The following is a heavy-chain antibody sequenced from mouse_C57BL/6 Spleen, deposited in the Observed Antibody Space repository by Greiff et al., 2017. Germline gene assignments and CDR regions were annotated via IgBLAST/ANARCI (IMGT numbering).Heavy chain of an antibody. V-gene: IGHV1-54*01. J-gene: IGHJ2*01. Sequence: VKLQESGAELVRPGTSVKVSCKASGYAFTNYLIEWVKQRPGQGLEWIGVINPGSGGTNYNEKFKGKATLTADKSSSTAYMQLSSLTSEDSAVYFCARRDLTGTVDYWGQGTTLTVSS. CDR2: INPGSGGT. CDR3: ARRDLTGTVDY. D-gene: IGHD4-1*01. CDR1: GYAFTNYL.